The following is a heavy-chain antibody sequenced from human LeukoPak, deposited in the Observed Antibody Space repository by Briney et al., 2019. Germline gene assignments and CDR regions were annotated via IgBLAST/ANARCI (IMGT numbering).Heavy chain of an antibody. CDR2: IYYSGST. V-gene: IGHV4-59*01. D-gene: IGHD4-17*01. CDR1: GGSIGSYY. Sequence: SSETLSLTCTVSGGSIGSYYWSWIRQPPGKGLEWIGYIYYSGSTNYNPSLKSRVTISVDTSKNQFSLKLSSVTAADTAVYYCASSLYGDYVEARFDYWGQGTLVTVSS. CDR3: ASSLYGDYVEARFDY. J-gene: IGHJ4*02.